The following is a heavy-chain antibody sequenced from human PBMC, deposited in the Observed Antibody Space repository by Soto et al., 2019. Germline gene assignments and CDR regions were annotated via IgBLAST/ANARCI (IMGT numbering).Heavy chain of an antibody. CDR1: GFTFSSYA. CDR2: ISGSVGST. Sequence: GGSLRLSCAASGFTFSSYAMSWVRQAPGKGLGWVSAISGSVGSTYYADSVKGRFTISRDNSKNTLYLQMNSLRAEDTAVYYCAKSPSVSRPRRYFDYWGQGTVGIVSP. CDR3: AKSPSVSRPRRYFDY. D-gene: IGHD3-10*01. J-gene: IGHJ4*02. V-gene: IGHV3-23*01.